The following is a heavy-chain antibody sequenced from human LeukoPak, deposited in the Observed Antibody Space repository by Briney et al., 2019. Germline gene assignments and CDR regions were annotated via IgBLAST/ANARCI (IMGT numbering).Heavy chain of an antibody. CDR1: GGSVSTYY. CDR2: IYSSGST. D-gene: IGHD6-19*01. J-gene: IGHJ1*01. V-gene: IGHV4-59*08. CDR3: ARHHLPSYTSGWSGDFQH. Sequence: SETLSLTCTVSGGSVSTYYWSWIRQPPGKGLEWIGYIYSSGSTNYNPSLKSRVTISIDTSKNQFSLKLSSVTAADTAVYYCARHHLPSYTSGWSGDFQHWGQGTLVTVSS.